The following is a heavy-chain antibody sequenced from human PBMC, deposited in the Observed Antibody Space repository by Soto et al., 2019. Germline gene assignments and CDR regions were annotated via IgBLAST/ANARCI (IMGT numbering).Heavy chain of an antibody. V-gene: IGHV4-31*03. Sequence: PSETLSLTCSVSSDSMNSGGYYWSWIRQHPGKGLEWIGYIYSNGDTYYNPSLKSRVTISVDTSKNQFSPNLTSVTAADTAVYYCXRRGGSSSGYYYYAMDVWGQGTTVTVSS. CDR2: IYSNGDT. CDR3: XRRGGSSSGYYYYAMDV. D-gene: IGHD6-6*01. J-gene: IGHJ6*02. CDR1: SDSMNSGGYY.